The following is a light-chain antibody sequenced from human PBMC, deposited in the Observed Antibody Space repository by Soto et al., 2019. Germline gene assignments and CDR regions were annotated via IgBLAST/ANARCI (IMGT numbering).Light chain of an antibody. J-gene: IGKJ4*01. CDR2: TTS. CDR1: QSISNF. CDR3: QQSYSTPQT. V-gene: IGKV1-39*01. Sequence: DSQMTQSPSSRSASVGDRVTITCRASQSISNFLNWYQQKPGKAPKLLIHTTSSLQSGVPSRFSASGTGTDFTLTISSLQPEDFATYYCQQSYSTPQTFGGWTKVDIK.